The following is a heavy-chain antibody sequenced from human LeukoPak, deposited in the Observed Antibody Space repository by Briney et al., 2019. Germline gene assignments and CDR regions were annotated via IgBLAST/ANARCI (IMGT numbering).Heavy chain of an antibody. CDR2: IYHSGST. Sequence: SETLSLTCAVSGGSISSSNWWSWVRQPPGKGLEWIGEIYHSGSTNYNPSLKSRVTISVDTSKNQFSLKLSSVTAADTAVYYCAREWYDPPAYMDVWGKGTTVTVSS. V-gene: IGHV4-4*02. J-gene: IGHJ6*03. CDR1: GGSISSSNW. CDR3: AREWYDPPAYMDV. D-gene: IGHD2-15*01.